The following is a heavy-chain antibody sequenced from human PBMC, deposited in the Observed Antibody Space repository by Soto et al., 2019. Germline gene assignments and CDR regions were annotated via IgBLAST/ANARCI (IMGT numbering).Heavy chain of an antibody. D-gene: IGHD6-19*01. CDR3: AREEGSGFDY. J-gene: IGHJ4*02. V-gene: IGHV3-48*03. Sequence: YADSVKGRFTISRDNAKNSLYLQMNSLRAEDTAVYYCAREEGSGFDYWGQGTLVTVSS.